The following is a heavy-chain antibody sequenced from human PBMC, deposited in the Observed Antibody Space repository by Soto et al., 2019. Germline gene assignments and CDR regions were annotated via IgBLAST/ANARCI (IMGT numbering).Heavy chain of an antibody. J-gene: IGHJ6*02. CDR2: ISYDGSNK. D-gene: IGHD3-9*01. CDR3: ARDVRILTGYYHQPRIDYYYGMDV. V-gene: IGHV3-30-3*01. Sequence: AGGSLRLSCAASGFTFSSYAMHWVRQAPGKGLEWVAVISYDGSNKYYADSVKGRFTISRDNSKNTLYLQMNSLRAEDTAVYYCARDVRILTGYYHQPRIDYYYGMDVWGQGTTVTV. CDR1: GFTFSSYA.